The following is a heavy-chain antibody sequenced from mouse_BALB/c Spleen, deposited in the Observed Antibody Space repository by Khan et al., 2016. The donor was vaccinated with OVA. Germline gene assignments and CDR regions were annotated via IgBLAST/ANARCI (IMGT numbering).Heavy chain of an antibody. Sequence: QVQLQQSGPGLVAPSQSLSITCTASGLSLTSYGVHWVRQPPGKGLEWLGIIWAGGSKNYNSALMSRLSISKDNSKSQVFLTMNSLQTDDTAMYYCARDTTATPYWGQGTLVTVSA. D-gene: IGHD1-2*01. V-gene: IGHV2-9*02. CDR1: GLSLTSYG. CDR3: ARDTTATPY. J-gene: IGHJ3*01. CDR2: IWAGGSK.